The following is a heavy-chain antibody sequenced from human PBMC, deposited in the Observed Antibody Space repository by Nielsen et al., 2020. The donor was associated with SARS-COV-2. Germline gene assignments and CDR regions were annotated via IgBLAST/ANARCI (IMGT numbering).Heavy chain of an antibody. CDR1: GFTFSSYA. CDR2: ISGSGGST. Sequence: GESLKISCAASGFTFSSYAMSWVRQAPGKGLEWVSAISGSGGSTYYADSVKGRFTISRDNSKNTLYLQMNSLRAEDTAVYYCAKWGLETVPAYYYYYGMDVWGQGTTVTVSS. V-gene: IGHV3-23*01. J-gene: IGHJ6*02. D-gene: IGHD2-2*01. CDR3: AKWGLETVPAYYYYYGMDV.